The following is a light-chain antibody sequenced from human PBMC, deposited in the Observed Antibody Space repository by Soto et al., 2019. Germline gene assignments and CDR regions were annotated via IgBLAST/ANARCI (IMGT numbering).Light chain of an antibody. V-gene: IGLV2-14*01. CDR3: SSYTTSNTRQIV. Sequence: QSALTQPGSVSGSPGQAITISCTGTSSDVGGYTYVSWYQQHPGKAPKFIIYDVSNRPSGVSNRFSGSKSGNTASLTISGLQAEDEADSYCSSYTTSNTRQIVFGTGTKVTVL. CDR2: DVS. CDR1: SSDVGGYTY. J-gene: IGLJ1*01.